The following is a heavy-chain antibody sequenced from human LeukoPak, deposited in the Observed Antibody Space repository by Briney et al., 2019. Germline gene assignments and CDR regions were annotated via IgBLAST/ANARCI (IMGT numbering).Heavy chain of an antibody. CDR3: AREGIVAAGNDH. J-gene: IGHJ5*02. CDR1: GFTFSSYG. CDR2: IKQDGSEK. D-gene: IGHD6-13*01. Sequence: GGSLRLSCAASGFTFSSYGMSWVRQAPGKGLEWVANIKQDGSEKYYVDSVKGRFTISRDNAKNSLYLQMNSLRAEDTAVYYCAREGIVAAGNDHWGQGTLVTVSS. V-gene: IGHV3-7*04.